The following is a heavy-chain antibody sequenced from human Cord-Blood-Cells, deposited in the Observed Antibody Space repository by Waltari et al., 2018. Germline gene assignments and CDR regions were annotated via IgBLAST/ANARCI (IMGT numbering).Heavy chain of an antibody. CDR1: GYTFTSYY. CDR2: VNPSGGST. J-gene: IGHJ5*02. V-gene: IGHV1-46*01. Sequence: QVQLVQSGAEVKKPGASVKVSCKTSGYTFTSYYMHWVRQAPGQGLEWMGIVNPSGGSTSYAQKFQGRVTMTGDTSTSTVYMELSSLRSEDTAVYYCARDGGVLLNWFDPWGQGTLVTVSS. D-gene: IGHD2-15*01. CDR3: ARDGGVLLNWFDP.